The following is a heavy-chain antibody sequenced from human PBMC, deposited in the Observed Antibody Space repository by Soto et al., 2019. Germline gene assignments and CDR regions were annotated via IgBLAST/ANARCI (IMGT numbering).Heavy chain of an antibody. J-gene: IGHJ4*02. Sequence: QVQLQESGPGLVKPSQTLSLTCSVSGGSISSSFYYWGWIRQHPGKGLEWIGYINYSGSTYYTPSLKSRVTISVDASKRQFSLQLTSVTAADTAVYYCARVSPRGWVDYWGQGTLVTVSS. CDR1: GGSISSSFYY. CDR3: ARVSPRGWVDY. CDR2: INYSGST. V-gene: IGHV4-31*03. D-gene: IGHD3-16*01.